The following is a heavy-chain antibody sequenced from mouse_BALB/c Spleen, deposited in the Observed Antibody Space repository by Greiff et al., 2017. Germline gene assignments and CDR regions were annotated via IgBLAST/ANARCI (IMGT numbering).Heavy chain of an antibody. CDR2: ISSGGSYT. CDR3: ARRDYDAMDY. Sequence: EVKLVESGGGLVQPGGSRKLSCAASGFTFSSFGMHWVRQAPEKGLEWVATISSGGSYTYYPDSVKGRFTISRDNAKNTLYLQMSSLKSEDTAMYYCARRDYDAMDYWGQGTSVTVSS. J-gene: IGHJ4*01. CDR1: GFTFSSFG. V-gene: IGHV5-6*03.